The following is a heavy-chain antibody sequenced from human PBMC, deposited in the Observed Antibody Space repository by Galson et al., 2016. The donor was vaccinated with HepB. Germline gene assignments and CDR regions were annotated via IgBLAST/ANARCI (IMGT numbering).Heavy chain of an antibody. CDR2: IYPIDSDA. J-gene: IGHJ6*02. CDR1: GYSFTSYW. Sequence: QSGAEVKKPGESLKISCQGSGYSFTSYWIAWVRQMPGKGLEWMGIIYPIDSDARYSPSFQGQVTISVDKSISTAYLQWSSLTASDTAIYYCARHLDYGDQNYYGMDGWGQGTTVTVSS. V-gene: IGHV5-51*01. CDR3: ARHLDYGDQNYYGMDG. D-gene: IGHD4-17*01.